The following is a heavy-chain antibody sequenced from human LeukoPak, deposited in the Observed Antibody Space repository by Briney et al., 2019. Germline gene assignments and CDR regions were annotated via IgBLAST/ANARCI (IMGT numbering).Heavy chain of an antibody. Sequence: PGGSLRLSCAASGFTFSSYSMNWVRQAPGKGLEWVSSISSSSSHIYYADSVKGRFTISRDNAKNSLYLQMNSLRAEDTAVYYCARDMAVAGPRYFQHWGQGTLVTVSS. D-gene: IGHD6-19*01. CDR1: GFTFSSYS. CDR2: ISSSSSHI. J-gene: IGHJ1*01. V-gene: IGHV3-21*01. CDR3: ARDMAVAGPRYFQH.